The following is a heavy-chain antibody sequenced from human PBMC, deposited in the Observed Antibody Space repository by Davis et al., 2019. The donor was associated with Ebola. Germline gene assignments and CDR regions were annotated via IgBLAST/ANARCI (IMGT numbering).Heavy chain of an antibody. CDR2: INPSAGYT. J-gene: IGHJ6*03. CDR1: GYTFTNYY. Sequence: ASVKVSCKAFGYTFTNYYVHWVRQAPGQGLEWMGVINPSAGYTNYAQKFQGRFTVTSDTSTRTVFMELSSLRSEDTAVYYCARGRAGDFLTGYSYNFYMDVWGKGTTVTVSS. D-gene: IGHD3-9*01. V-gene: IGHV1-46*01. CDR3: ARGRAGDFLTGYSYNFYMDV.